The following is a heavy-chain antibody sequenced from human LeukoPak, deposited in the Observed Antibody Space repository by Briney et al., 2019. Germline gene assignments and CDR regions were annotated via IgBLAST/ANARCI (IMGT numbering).Heavy chain of an antibody. V-gene: IGHV1-24*01. D-gene: IGHD2-2*01. CDR2: FDPEDGET. CDR1: GYTLTELS. CDR3: ATPGYCSSTSCYFDY. Sequence: ASVKVSCKVSGYTLTELSMHWVRQHPGKGLEWMGGFDPEDGETIYAQKFQGRVTMTEDTSTDTAYMELSSLRSEDTAVYYCATPGYCSSTSCYFDYWGQGTLVTVSS. J-gene: IGHJ4*02.